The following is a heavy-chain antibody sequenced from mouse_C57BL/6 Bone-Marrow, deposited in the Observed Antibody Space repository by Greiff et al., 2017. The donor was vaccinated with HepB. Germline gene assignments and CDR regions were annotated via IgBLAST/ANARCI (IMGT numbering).Heavy chain of an antibody. V-gene: IGHV1-55*01. CDR1: GYTFTSYW. CDR3: ARLTGNPYYYAMDY. Sequence: QVQLQQPWAELVKPGASVKMSCKASGYTFTSYWITWVKQRPGQGLEWIGDIYPGSGSTNYNEKFKSKATLTVDTSSSTAYMQLSSLTSEDSAVYYCARLTGNPYYYAMDYWGQGTSVTSPQ. D-gene: IGHD2-1*01. CDR2: IYPGSGST. J-gene: IGHJ4*01.